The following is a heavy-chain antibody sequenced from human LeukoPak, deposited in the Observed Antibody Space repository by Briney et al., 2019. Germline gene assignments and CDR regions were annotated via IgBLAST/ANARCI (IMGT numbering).Heavy chain of an antibody. Sequence: PGGSLRLSCAASGFTFSSYAMSWVRQAPGKGLEWVSSISGSGGSTYYADSVKGRFTISRDNSKNTLYLQMNSLRVEDTAVYYCARVGAPGTADYWGQGTLVTVSS. CDR3: ARVGAPGTADY. J-gene: IGHJ4*02. D-gene: IGHD6-13*01. CDR1: GFTFSSYA. CDR2: ISGSGGST. V-gene: IGHV3-23*01.